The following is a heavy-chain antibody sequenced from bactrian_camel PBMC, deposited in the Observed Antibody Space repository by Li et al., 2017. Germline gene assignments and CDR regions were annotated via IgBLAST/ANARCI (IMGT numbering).Heavy chain of an antibody. Sequence: VQLVESGGGSVQAGGSLRLSCTISAHADASNCMAWFRQAAGKEHEGVATIYAHTGNPTYADSVKGRFTISQDKATDTVYLQMNSLKPEDTGMYYCAADPVVCTWCSGAQCPERFCCRGQGTQVTVS. CDR1: AHADASNC. CDR2: IYAHTGNP. V-gene: IGHV3-3*01. CDR3: AADPVVCTWCSGAQCPERFCC. J-gene: IGHJ4*01. D-gene: IGHD2*01.